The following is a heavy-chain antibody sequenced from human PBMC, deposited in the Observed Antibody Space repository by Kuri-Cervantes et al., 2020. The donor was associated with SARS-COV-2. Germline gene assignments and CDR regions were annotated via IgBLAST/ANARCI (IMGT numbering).Heavy chain of an antibody. D-gene: IGHD3-10*01. J-gene: IGHJ6*03. CDR1: GFTFGDYA. CDR2: SRSKAYGGTS. V-gene: IGHV3-49*03. Sequence: GESLKISFTASGFTFGDYAMNWFRQTPGKGLEWVGFSRSKAYGGTSEYAASVKDRFTISRDDTGTIAYLQMNSLKTEDTAVYYCTTGPSVAVRPDSYFYMDVWGKGTTVTVSS. CDR3: TTGPSVAVRPDSYFYMDV.